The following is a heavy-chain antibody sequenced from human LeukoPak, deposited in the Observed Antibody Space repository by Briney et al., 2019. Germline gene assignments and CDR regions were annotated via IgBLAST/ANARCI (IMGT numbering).Heavy chain of an antibody. D-gene: IGHD6-6*01. CDR2: IDPTDSYT. CDR3: ARRGRSSSNFDF. V-gene: IGHV5-10-1*01. Sequence: GESLKISCKGSGYIFTSYWITWVRQMPGKGLEWMGRIDPTDSYTNYSPSFQGHVTISTDKSISTAYLHWTSLKASDTAIYYCARRGRSSSNFDFWGQGTLVTVSS. CDR1: GYIFTSYW. J-gene: IGHJ4*02.